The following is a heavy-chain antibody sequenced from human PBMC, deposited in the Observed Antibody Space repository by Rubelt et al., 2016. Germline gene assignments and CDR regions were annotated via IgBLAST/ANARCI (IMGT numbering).Heavy chain of an antibody. CDR3: ARVGYCSGGSCEKKIDI. D-gene: IGHD2-15*01. CDR2: ITHSGRT. CDR1: GGSFSGYY. J-gene: IGHJ3*02. V-gene: IGHV4-34*01. Sequence: QVQLQQWGAGLLKPSETLSLTCAVYGGSFSGYYWSWLRQPPGKGLEWIGEITHSGRTNYNPSLKSRVSISVDTAKNQFSLKLSSVTAADTAVYYCARVGYCSGGSCEKKIDIWGQGTMVTVSS.